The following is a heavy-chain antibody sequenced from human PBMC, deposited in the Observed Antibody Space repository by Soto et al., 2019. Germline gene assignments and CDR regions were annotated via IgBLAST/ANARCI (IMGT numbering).Heavy chain of an antibody. J-gene: IGHJ4*02. Sequence: EVQLLESGGGLVQPGGSLRLSCAASGFTFSSYAISWVRQGPGKGLEWVSLISGTGDSSEYANSVKGRFTISRDYSKTTVFLQMNSLRAEDTAVYFCAKDNGNYGSGTFSHWGQGTPVTVSS. CDR3: AKDNGNYGSGTFSH. CDR2: ISGTGDSS. CDR1: GFTFSSYA. D-gene: IGHD3-10*01. V-gene: IGHV3-23*01.